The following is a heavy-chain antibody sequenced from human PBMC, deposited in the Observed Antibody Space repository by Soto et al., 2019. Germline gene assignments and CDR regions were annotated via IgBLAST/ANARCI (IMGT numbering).Heavy chain of an antibody. CDR1: GFTFDDYA. V-gene: IGHV3-9*01. J-gene: IGHJ4*02. CDR3: AKDMDRSSRTFDY. Sequence: PGGSLRLSCAASGFTFDDYAMHWVRQAPGKGLEWVSGISWNSGSIGYADSVKGRFTISRDNAKNSLYLQMNSLRAEDTALYYWAKDMDRSSRTFDYWGQGTLVTVAS. CDR2: ISWNSGSI. D-gene: IGHD6-13*01.